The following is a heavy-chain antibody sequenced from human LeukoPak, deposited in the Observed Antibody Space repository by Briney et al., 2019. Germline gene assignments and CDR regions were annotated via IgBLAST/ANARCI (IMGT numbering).Heavy chain of an antibody. CDR2: IYYSGST. J-gene: IGHJ5*02. CDR3: ARERSVPGGWFDP. D-gene: IGHD1-1*01. V-gene: IGHV4-59*01. CDR1: GGSISSYY. Sequence: PSETLSLTCTVSGGSISSYYWSWIRQPPGKGLEWIGYIYYSGSTNYNPSLKSRVTISVDTSKNQFSLKLSSVTAADTAVYYCARERSVPGGWFDPWGQGTLVTVSS.